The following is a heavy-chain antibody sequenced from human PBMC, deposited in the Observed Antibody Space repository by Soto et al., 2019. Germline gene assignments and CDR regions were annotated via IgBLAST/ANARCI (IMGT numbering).Heavy chain of an antibody. V-gene: IGHV3-21*01. CDR3: AREGSRVTIFGVGDYYYYYMDV. CDR2: ISSSSSYI. J-gene: IGHJ6*03. CDR1: GFTFSSYS. D-gene: IGHD3-3*01. Sequence: EVQLVESGGGLVKPGGSLRLSCAASGFTFSSYSMNWVRQAPGKGLEWVSSISSSSSYIYYADSVKGRFTISRDNAKNSLDLQMNSLRAEDTAVYYCAREGSRVTIFGVGDYYYYYMDVWGKGTTVTVSS.